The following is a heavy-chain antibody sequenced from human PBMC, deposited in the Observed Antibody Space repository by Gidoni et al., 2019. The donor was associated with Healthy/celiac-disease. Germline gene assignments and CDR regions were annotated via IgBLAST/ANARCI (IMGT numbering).Heavy chain of an antibody. J-gene: IGHJ4*02. CDR2: INPNRGGT. CDR1: GYNVTCYS. D-gene: IGHD5-18*01. V-gene: IGHV1-2*04. CDR3: ARCEDGYSYYFDY. Sequence: QVQLWQSGAAVKKHGASVKVSGQASGYNVTCYSMHWVRQPPGQRLEWMGWINPNRGGTNYAPKFQVWVTMPRDTSISTAYIELSRLSSDYPAVYYCARCEDGYSYYFDYWGQGTLVTVSS.